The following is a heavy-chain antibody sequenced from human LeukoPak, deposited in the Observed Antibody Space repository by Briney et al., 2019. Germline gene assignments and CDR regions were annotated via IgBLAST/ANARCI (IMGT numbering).Heavy chain of an antibody. CDR2: IYSGGST. V-gene: IGHV3-53*01. CDR3: ATAPNSYYYYMDF. J-gene: IGHJ6*03. CDR1: GFTVSSNY. Sequence: GGSLRLSCAASGFTVSSNYMSWVRQAPGKGLEWVSVIYSGGSTYYADSVKGRFTISRDNSKNSLYLQMHGLRGDDTATYFCATAPNSYYYYMDFWGKGTTVTVSS.